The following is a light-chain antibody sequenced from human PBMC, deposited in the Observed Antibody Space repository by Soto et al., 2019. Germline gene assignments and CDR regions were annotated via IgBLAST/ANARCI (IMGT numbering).Light chain of an antibody. CDR3: QQYGSSPRT. CDR2: GAS. V-gene: IGKV3-20*01. Sequence: EMVLTQSPGTLSLSPGERATLSCRASQSVSSSYLSWYQQKPGQAPSLLIYGASSRSTGIPDRFSGSGYVTDFTLTISRLEPEDFAVYYCQQYGSSPRTFGQGTKVEIK. CDR1: QSVSSSY. J-gene: IGKJ1*01.